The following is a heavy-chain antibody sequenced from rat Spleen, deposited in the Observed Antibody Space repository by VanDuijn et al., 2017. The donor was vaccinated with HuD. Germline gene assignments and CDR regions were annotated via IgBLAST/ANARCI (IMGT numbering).Heavy chain of an antibody. Sequence: QVQLKESGPGLVQPSQTLSLTCTVPGFSLTDKSVHWGRQPPGKGLEWMGGIWDDETTDYNPALKSRLSISRDTSKSQVFLRMDSLQTDDTAIYFCSCDGYYWGQGVMVTVSS. CDR3: SCDGYY. D-gene: IGHD1-12*03. CDR2: IWDDETT. J-gene: IGHJ2*01. V-gene: IGHV2-1*01. CDR1: GFSLTDKS.